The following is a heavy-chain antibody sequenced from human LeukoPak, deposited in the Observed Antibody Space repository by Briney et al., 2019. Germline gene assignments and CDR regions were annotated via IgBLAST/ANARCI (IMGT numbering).Heavy chain of an antibody. CDR3: ARDVASNIVATMGY. CDR1: GYTFTSYA. D-gene: IGHD5-12*01. Sequence: ASVKVSCKASGYTFTSYAMHWVRQAPGQRLEWMGWINAGNGNTKYSQKFQGRVTITRDTSASTAYMELSSLRSEDTAVYYCARDVASNIVATMGYWGQGTLVTVSS. J-gene: IGHJ4*02. V-gene: IGHV1-3*01. CDR2: INAGNGNT.